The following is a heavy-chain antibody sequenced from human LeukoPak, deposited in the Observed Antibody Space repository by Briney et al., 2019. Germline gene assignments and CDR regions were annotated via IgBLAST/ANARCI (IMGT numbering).Heavy chain of an antibody. Sequence: PGGSLRLSCTASGFTFGDYAMSWFRQAPGKGLEWVAFIRSKAYGGTTEYAASVKGRFTISRDDSKSIAYLQMNSLKTEDTAVYYCTRDSGRWFGELLYPDYWGQGTLVTVSS. CDR1: GFTFGDYA. J-gene: IGHJ4*02. CDR3: TRDSGRWFGELLYPDY. D-gene: IGHD3-10*01. V-gene: IGHV3-49*03. CDR2: IRSKAYGGTT.